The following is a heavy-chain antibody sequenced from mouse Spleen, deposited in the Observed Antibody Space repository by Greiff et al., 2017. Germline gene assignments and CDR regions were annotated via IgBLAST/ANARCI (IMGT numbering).Heavy chain of an antibody. V-gene: IGHV5-9-1*01. D-gene: IGHD2-4*01. CDR3: ARPYDYDGNWFAY. CDR2: ISSGGGNT. CDR1: GFTFSSYA. Sequence: EVMLVESGGGLVKLGGSLKLSCAASGFTFSSYAMSWVRQTPGKRLEWVATISSGGGNTYYPDSVKGRFTISRDNAKNTLYLQMSSLKSEDTAMYDCARPYDYDGNWFAYWGQGTLVTVSA. J-gene: IGHJ3*01.